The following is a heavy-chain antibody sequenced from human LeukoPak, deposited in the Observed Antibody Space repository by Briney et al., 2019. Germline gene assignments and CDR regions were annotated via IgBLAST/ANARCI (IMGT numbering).Heavy chain of an antibody. CDR3: AISRYSGTSLDY. D-gene: IGHD1-26*01. CDR2: INSDGGTT. CDR1: GFTFSSYW. Sequence: GGSLRLSCAAPGFTFSSYWMHWVCQAPGKGPVWVSRINSDGGTTTYADSVKGRFTISRDNAKSTLYLQMNSLRIEDTAVYYCAISRYSGTSLDYWGQGSLVTVPS. V-gene: IGHV3-74*01. J-gene: IGHJ4*02.